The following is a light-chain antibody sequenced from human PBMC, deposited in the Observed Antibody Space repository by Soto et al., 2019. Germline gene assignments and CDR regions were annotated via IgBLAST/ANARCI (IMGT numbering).Light chain of an antibody. CDR3: HSYDSSLSGSV. V-gene: IGLV1-40*01. CDR2: GNS. CDR1: SSNIGAGYD. Sequence: QSVLTQPPSVSGAPGQRVTISCTGSSSNIGAGYDVHWYQQLPGTAPKLLIYGNSNRPSGVPDRFSGSKSGISASLAITGLQAEDEADYYCHSYDSSLSGSVFGGGTKLTVL. J-gene: IGLJ2*01.